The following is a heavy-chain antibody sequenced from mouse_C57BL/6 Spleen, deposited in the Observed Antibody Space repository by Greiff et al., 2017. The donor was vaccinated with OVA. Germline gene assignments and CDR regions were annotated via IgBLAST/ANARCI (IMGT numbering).Heavy chain of an antibody. CDR1: GYTFTDYN. Sequence: VQLQQSGPELVKPGASVKMSCKASGYTFTDYNMHWVKQSHGKSLEWIGYINPNNGGTSYNQKFKGKATLTVNKSSSTAYMELRSLTSEDSAVYYCARSWGVTTGYFDYWGQGTTLTVSS. V-gene: IGHV1-22*01. D-gene: IGHD2-2*01. CDR2: INPNNGGT. J-gene: IGHJ2*01. CDR3: ARSWGVTTGYFDY.